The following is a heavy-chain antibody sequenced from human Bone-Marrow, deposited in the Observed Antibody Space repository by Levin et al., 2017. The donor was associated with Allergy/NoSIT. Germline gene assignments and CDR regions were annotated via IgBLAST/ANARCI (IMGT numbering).Heavy chain of an antibody. D-gene: IGHD2/OR15-2a*01. CDR3: ARGFSRLGY. V-gene: IGHV3-11*01. CDR2: ISSRGNMI. Sequence: GESLKISCAASGFSFSDYYMSWIRQAPGRGLEWISYISSRGNMIYYGDSVKGRFTISRDNAKNSLSLQMNSLRAEDTAVYYCARGFSRLGYWGQGTLVTVSS. CDR1: GFSFSDYY. J-gene: IGHJ4*02.